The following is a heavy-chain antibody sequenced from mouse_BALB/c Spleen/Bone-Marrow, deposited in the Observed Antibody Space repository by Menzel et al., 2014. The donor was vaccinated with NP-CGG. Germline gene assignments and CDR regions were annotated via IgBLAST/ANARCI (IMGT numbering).Heavy chain of an antibody. V-gene: IGHV14-3*02. J-gene: IGHJ4*01. CDR3: ARWLLPYGLDY. CDR2: IDPANGNT. Sequence: DVQLQESGAELVKPAASVKLSCTASGFNIKDTYMHWVKQRPEQGLEWIGRIDPANGNTKYDPKFQGKATITADTSSNTAYLQLSSLTSEDTAVYYCARWLLPYGLDYWGQGTSVTVSS. D-gene: IGHD2-3*01. CDR1: GFNIKDTY.